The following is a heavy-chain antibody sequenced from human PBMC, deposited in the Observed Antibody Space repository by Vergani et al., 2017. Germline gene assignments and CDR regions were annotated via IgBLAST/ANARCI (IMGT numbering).Heavy chain of an antibody. J-gene: IGHJ4*02. V-gene: IGHV4-59*01. Sequence: QVQLQESGPGLVKPSETLSLTCTVSGGSISSYYWSWIRQPPGKGLEWIGYIYYSGSTNYNPTLKSRVTISVDTSKNQFSLKLSSVTAADTAVYYCARVVAAEYFDYWGQGTLVTVSS. CDR1: GGSISSYY. CDR2: IYYSGST. CDR3: ARVVAAEYFDY. D-gene: IGHD6-13*01.